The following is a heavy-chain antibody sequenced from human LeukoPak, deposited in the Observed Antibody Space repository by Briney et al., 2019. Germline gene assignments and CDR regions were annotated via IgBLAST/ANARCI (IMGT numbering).Heavy chain of an antibody. D-gene: IGHD2-15*01. CDR3: ARALGYWSGGSCTRGYNWFDP. V-gene: IGHV4-39*01. Sequence: SETLSLTCTVSGGSISSSDYYWGWIRQPPGKGLEWIGSIYYGGSTYYNLSLKSRVTISVDTSMNQFSLKLSFVTTADTAVYYCARALGYWSGGSCTRGYNWFDPWGQGTLVTVPS. CDR2: IYYGGST. J-gene: IGHJ5*02. CDR1: GGSISSSDYY.